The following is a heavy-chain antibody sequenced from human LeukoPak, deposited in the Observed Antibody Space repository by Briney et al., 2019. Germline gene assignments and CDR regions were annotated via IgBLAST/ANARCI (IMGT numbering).Heavy chain of an antibody. V-gene: IGHV7-4-1*02. Sequence: ASVKVSCKASGYTFTNYAMTWVRQAPGQGLEWRGWINPNTGNPMYAQGFTGRFVFSLDTSVTTTYLQINGLEAEDTAVYYCARAYQRLGGLPFPDSWGQGTLVTVSS. CDR2: INPNTGNP. D-gene: IGHD3-16*02. J-gene: IGHJ5*01. CDR1: GYTFTNYA. CDR3: ARAYQRLGGLPFPDS.